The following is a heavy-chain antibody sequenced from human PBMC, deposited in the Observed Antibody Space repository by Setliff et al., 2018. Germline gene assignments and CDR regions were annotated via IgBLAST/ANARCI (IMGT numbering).Heavy chain of an antibody. Sequence: LRLSCAASGFSFNNYYMTWVRQAPGKGLEWISGISRDTDYTYYAESVKGRFTIFRDNAKNSVYLQMNRLRAEDTAVYYCVRQDILTGYYAFDYWGQGALVTVSS. CDR3: VRQDILTGYYAFDY. CDR1: GFSFNNYY. CDR2: ISRDTDYT. D-gene: IGHD3-9*01. V-gene: IGHV3-21*01. J-gene: IGHJ4*02.